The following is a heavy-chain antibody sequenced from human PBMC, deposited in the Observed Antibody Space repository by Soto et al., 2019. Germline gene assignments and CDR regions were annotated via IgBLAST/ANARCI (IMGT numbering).Heavy chain of an antibody. V-gene: IGHV4-61*01. D-gene: IGHD3-16*01. Sequence: PSETLSLTCTVSGGSVNSGSYFWSWIRQTPGKGLEWIGCVYYTGRTSYNPSLKSRVTISADTSKNQLSLMLTSVTAADTALYYCARDYDYFGHWGQGILVTVSS. J-gene: IGHJ4*02. CDR1: GGSVNSGSYF. CDR2: VYYTGRT. CDR3: ARDYDYFGH.